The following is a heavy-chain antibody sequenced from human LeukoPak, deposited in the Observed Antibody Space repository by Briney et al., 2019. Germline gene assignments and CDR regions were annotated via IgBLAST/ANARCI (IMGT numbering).Heavy chain of an antibody. CDR2: INSDGSST. CDR1: GFTFSSYW. D-gene: IGHD5-18*01. V-gene: IGHV3-74*01. Sequence: PGGFLRLSCAASGFTFSSYWMHWVRHAPGKGLVWVSRINSDGSSTSYADSVKGRFTISRDNAKNTLYLQMNSLRAEDTAVYYCARGGRYSYASFDYWGQGTLVTVSS. J-gene: IGHJ4*02. CDR3: ARGGRYSYASFDY.